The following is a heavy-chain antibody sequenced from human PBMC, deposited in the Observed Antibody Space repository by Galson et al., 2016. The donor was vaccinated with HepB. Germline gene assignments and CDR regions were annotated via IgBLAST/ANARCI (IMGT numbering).Heavy chain of an antibody. CDR2: IEGSNDNT. D-gene: IGHD5-18*01. V-gene: IGHV3-23*01. Sequence: SLRLSCAASGFGLSGNAMSWVRQAPGKGLEWVSGIEGSNDNTHYAESVKGRFTISRDSSKNTLYLQMNSLRAEDTAVYYCAKERGDSFGFFFDFWGQGTLVTVSS. CDR1: GFGLSGNA. J-gene: IGHJ4*02. CDR3: AKERGDSFGFFFDF.